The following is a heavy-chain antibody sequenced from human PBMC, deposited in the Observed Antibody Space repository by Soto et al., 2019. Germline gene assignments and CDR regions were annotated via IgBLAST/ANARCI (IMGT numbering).Heavy chain of an antibody. Sequence: QVQLQESGPGLVKPSGTLSLTCGVSGGSISSSNWWSWVRQPPGKGLEWIGEIHHSGISKYNPYLQSRLTITLDTAQNHFSPQLTSVTAADTAVYYCARACLNGICYTPGIDLWGQGTLVLVSS. CDR1: GGSISSSNW. D-gene: IGHD2-8*01. CDR2: IHHSGIS. V-gene: IGHV4-4*02. CDR3: ARACLNGICYTPGIDL. J-gene: IGHJ4*02.